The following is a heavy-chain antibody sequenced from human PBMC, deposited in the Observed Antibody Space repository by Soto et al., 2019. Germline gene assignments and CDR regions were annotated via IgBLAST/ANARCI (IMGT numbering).Heavy chain of an antibody. CDR1: GYTFTSYG. V-gene: IGHV1-18*01. Sequence: ASVKVSCKASGYTFTSYGISWVRQAPGQGLEWMGWISAYNGNTNYAQKFQGRVTMTTDTSTSTAYMELSRLRSDDTAVYYCARDYCGGDCSTLENWFDPWGQGTLVTVSS. CDR2: ISAYNGNT. D-gene: IGHD2-21*02. CDR3: ARDYCGGDCSTLENWFDP. J-gene: IGHJ5*02.